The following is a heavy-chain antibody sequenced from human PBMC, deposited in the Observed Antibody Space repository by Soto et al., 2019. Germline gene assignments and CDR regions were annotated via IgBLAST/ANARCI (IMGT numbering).Heavy chain of an antibody. CDR1: GFTFSSYS. V-gene: IGHV3-21*01. CDR2: ISSSSSYI. D-gene: IGHD4-17*01. Sequence: GGSLRLSGAASGFTFSSYSMNWVRQAPGKGLEWVSSISSSSSYIYYADSVKGRFTISRDNAKNSLYLQMNSLRAEDTAVYYCARDCYYGGNFGMDVWGQGTTVTVSS. J-gene: IGHJ6*02. CDR3: ARDCYYGGNFGMDV.